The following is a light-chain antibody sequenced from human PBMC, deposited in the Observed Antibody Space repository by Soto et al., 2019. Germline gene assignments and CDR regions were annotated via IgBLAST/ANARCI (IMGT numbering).Light chain of an antibody. J-gene: IGKJ2*01. CDR1: QSISSW. Sequence: DIQRTQSPSTLAASLGDRANITCRASQSISSWLAWYQQKPGRAPKLLIYKASSLESGVPSRFSGSGSGTEFTLTISSLQPDDFANYYCQQYSSYSYTFGQGTKVDIK. V-gene: IGKV1-5*03. CDR3: QQYSSYSYT. CDR2: KAS.